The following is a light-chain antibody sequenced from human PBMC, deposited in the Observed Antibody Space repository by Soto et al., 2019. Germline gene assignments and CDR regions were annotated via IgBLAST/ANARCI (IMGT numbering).Light chain of an antibody. Sequence: SYELTQPPSVSVSPGQTARITCSGDELPTQYAYWYQQRPGQAPVLVMYKDAERPSGIPERFSGSTSGTTVTLTISGVQAEDEADYYCQSADITATYRVFGGGTKVNVL. V-gene: IGLV3-25*02. CDR2: KDA. J-gene: IGLJ3*02. CDR1: ELPTQY. CDR3: QSADITATYRV.